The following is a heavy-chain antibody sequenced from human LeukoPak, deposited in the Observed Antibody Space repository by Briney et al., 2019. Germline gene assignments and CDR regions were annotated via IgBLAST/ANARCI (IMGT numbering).Heavy chain of an antibody. CDR2: IYPGDSDT. D-gene: IGHD4-17*01. Sequence: GESLKISCTGSGYSLTSYWIGWVRQMPGEGLEWMGIIYPGDSDTKYSPSFQGQVTISASMSIRTAYLQWSYLKASDTAMYYCARHVRYGDLSYFDYWGQGTLVTVSS. CDR3: ARHVRYGDLSYFDY. CDR1: GYSLTSYW. J-gene: IGHJ4*02. V-gene: IGHV5-51*01.